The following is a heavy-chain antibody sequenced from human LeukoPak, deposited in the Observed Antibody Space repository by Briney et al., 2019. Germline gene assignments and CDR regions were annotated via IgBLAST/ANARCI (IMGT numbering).Heavy chain of an antibody. J-gene: IGHJ4*02. CDR1: GGSFSGYY. Sequence: SETLSLTCAVYGGSFSGYYWSWIRQPPGKGLEWIGEINHSGSTNYNPSLKSRVTVSLDTSKNQFSLKLSSATAADTAMYYCARGLRGYTNYWGQGTLVTVSS. V-gene: IGHV4-34*01. D-gene: IGHD5-12*01. CDR2: INHSGST. CDR3: ARGLRGYTNY.